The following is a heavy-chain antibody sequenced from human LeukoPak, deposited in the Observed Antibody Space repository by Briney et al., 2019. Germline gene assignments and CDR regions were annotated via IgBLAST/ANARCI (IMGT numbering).Heavy chain of an antibody. CDR3: ARVAGAMVLDY. CDR1: GFTFSSYS. Sequence: GGSLRLSCAASGFTFSSYSMNWVRQAPGKGLEWVSSISSSRSYIYYADSVKGRFTISRDNAKNSLYLQMNSLRAEDTAVYYCARVAGAMVLDYWGQGTLVTVSS. D-gene: IGHD5-18*01. J-gene: IGHJ4*02. V-gene: IGHV3-21*01. CDR2: ISSSRSYI.